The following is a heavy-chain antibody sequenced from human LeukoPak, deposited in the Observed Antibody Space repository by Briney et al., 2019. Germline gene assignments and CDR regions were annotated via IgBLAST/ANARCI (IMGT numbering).Heavy chain of an antibody. D-gene: IGHD1-1*01. CDR3: AKDLEREGLDI. Sequence: GGSLRLSCAASGFTFSSYGMHWVRQAPGKGLEWVAVISYDGSNKYYADSVKGRFTISRDNSKNTLYLQMNSLRAEDTAVYYCAKDLEREGLDIWGQRTMVTVSS. V-gene: IGHV3-30*18. CDR2: ISYDGSNK. J-gene: IGHJ3*02. CDR1: GFTFSSYG.